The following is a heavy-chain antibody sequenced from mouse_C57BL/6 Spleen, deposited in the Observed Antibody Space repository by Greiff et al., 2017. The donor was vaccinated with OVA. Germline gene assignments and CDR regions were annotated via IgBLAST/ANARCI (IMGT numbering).Heavy chain of an antibody. CDR1: GYSITSGYY. CDR2: ISYDGSN. Sequence: VQLQQSGPGLVKPSQSLSLTCSVTGYSITSGYYWNWIRQFPGNKLEWMGYISYDGSNNYNPSLKNRISITRDTSKNQFFLKLNSVTTEDTATYYCARAWRNDGYYVAYWGQGTLVTVSA. J-gene: IGHJ3*01. V-gene: IGHV3-6*01. D-gene: IGHD2-3*01. CDR3: ARAWRNDGYYVAY.